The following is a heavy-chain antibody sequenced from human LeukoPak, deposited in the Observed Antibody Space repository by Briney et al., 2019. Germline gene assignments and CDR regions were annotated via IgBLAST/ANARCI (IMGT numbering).Heavy chain of an antibody. CDR2: IYSGGST. Sequence: GGSLRLSCAASEFSVGSNYMTWVRQAPGKGLEWVSLIYSGGSTYYADSVKGRFTISRDNAKNTVYLQMNSLRAEDTAVYYCTRFLFYYDSSGYYDYFDYWGQGTLVTVSS. D-gene: IGHD3-22*01. J-gene: IGHJ4*02. CDR3: TRFLFYYDSSGYYDYFDY. V-gene: IGHV3-66*01. CDR1: EFSVGSNY.